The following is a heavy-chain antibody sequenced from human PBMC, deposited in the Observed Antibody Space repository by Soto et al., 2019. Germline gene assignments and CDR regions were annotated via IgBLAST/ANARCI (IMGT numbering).Heavy chain of an antibody. J-gene: IGHJ5*02. Sequence: QLQLQESGSGLVKPSQTLSLTCAVSGGSISSGGYSWSWIRQPPGKGLEWIGYIYHSGSTDYNPSLNMRVTISLDRSKNQFSLKLSSVTAAYTAVYYCARGRDSCGGHCLNWFDPWGQGTLVTVSS. CDR1: GGSISSGGYS. CDR3: ARGRDSCGGHCLNWFDP. D-gene: IGHD2-21*02. CDR2: IYHSGST. V-gene: IGHV4-30-2*01.